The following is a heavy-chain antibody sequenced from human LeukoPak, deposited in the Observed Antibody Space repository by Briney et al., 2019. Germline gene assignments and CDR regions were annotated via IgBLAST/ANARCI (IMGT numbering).Heavy chain of an antibody. D-gene: IGHD3-9*01. CDR3: ARIYYDILTGQGNWFDP. CDR1: GFTFSDYY. CDR2: ISSSSSCT. Sequence: GGSLRLSCAASGFTFSDYYMSWIRQAPGKGLEWVSYISSSSSCTNYADSVKGRFTISRDNAKNSLYLQMNSLRAEDTAVYYCARIYYDILTGQGNWFDPWGQGTLVTVSS. J-gene: IGHJ5*02. V-gene: IGHV3-11*06.